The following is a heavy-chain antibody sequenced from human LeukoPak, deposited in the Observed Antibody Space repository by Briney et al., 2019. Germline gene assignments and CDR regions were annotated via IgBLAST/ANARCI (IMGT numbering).Heavy chain of an antibody. Sequence: GGSLRLSCAASGFTFSSYSMHWVRQAPGKGLEWVAVISYDGSNKYYADSVKGRFTISRDNSKNTLYLQMNSLRAEDTAVYYCASVGAARPPYFDYWGQGTLVTVSS. V-gene: IGHV3-30*03. D-gene: IGHD6-6*01. CDR2: ISYDGSNK. J-gene: IGHJ4*02. CDR1: GFTFSSYS. CDR3: ASVGAARPPYFDY.